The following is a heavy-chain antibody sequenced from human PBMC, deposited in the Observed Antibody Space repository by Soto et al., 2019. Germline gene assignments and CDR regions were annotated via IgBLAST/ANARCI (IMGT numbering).Heavy chain of an antibody. J-gene: IGHJ5*02. Sequence: PSETLSLTCTVSGGSISSGGYYWSWIRQHPGKGLEWIGYIYYSGSTYYNPSLKSRVTISVDTSKNQFSLKLSSVTAADTAVYYCAREESIVTWNGSSFDPWGQGTLVTVSS. D-gene: IGHD1-1*01. CDR1: GGSISSGGYY. CDR2: IYYSGST. CDR3: AREESIVTWNGSSFDP. V-gene: IGHV4-31*03.